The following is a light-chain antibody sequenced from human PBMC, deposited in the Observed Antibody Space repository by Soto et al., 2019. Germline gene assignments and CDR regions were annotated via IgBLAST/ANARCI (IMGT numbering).Light chain of an antibody. J-gene: IGKJ2*01. V-gene: IGKV3-20*01. Sequence: EIVLTQSPGTLSLSPGERATLSCRASQSVSSSYLAWYQQKPGQAPRLLIYGASSSATGIPDRFSVSGSGTDFTLTISRLEPEDFAVYYCQQYGSSPRRTFGQGTKLEIK. CDR3: QQYGSSPRRT. CDR2: GAS. CDR1: QSVSSSY.